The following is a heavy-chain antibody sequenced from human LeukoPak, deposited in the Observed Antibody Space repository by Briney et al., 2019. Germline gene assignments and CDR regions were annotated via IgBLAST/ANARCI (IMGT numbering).Heavy chain of an antibody. CDR2: ISAYNGNT. CDR3: ARVNLGGAVAGLGGPDY. V-gene: IGHV1-18*01. J-gene: IGHJ4*02. CDR1: GYTFTSYG. D-gene: IGHD6-19*01. Sequence: ASVKVSCKASGYTFTSYGISWVRQAPGQGLEWMGWISAYNGNTNYAQKLQGRVTMTTDTSTSTAFMELRSLRSDDTAVYYCARVNLGGAVAGLGGPDYWGQGTLVTVSS.